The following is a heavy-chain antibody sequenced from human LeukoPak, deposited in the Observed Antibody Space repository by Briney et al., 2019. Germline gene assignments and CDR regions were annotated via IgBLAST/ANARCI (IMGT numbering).Heavy chain of an antibody. CDR1: GGSFSGYY. Sequence: SETLSLTCAVYGGSFSGYYWGWIRQPPGKGLEWIGSIYYSGSTYYNPSLKSRVTISVDTSKNQFSLKLSSVTAADTAVYYCARLSCSTSCYYNWFDPWGQGTLVTVSS. CDR3: ARLSCSTSCYYNWFDP. V-gene: IGHV4-39*01. J-gene: IGHJ5*02. CDR2: IYYSGST. D-gene: IGHD2-2*01.